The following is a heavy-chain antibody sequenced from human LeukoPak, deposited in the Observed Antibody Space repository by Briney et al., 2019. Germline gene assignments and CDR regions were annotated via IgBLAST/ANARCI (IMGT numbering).Heavy chain of an antibody. J-gene: IGHJ4*02. D-gene: IGHD4-17*01. CDR2: ISYDESNK. Sequence: GRSLRLSCAASGFTFSSYGMHWVRQAPGRGLEWVTVISYDESNKYYADSVKGRFTISRDNSKYSLYLQMNSLRAEDTAVYYCVRGSYGAYDYWGQGSLVTVSS. V-gene: IGHV3-30*03. CDR3: VRGSYGAYDY. CDR1: GFTFSSYG.